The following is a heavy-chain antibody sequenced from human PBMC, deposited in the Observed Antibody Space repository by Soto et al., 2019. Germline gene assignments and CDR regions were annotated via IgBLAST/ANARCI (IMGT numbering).Heavy chain of an antibody. CDR2: ISGGGGRT. CDR1: GFTFSTYV. V-gene: IGHV3-23*01. Sequence: GGSLRLSCAASGFTFSTYVMNWVRQAPGKGLEWVSAISGGGGRTYYADSVKGRFTISRDNSKNTLYLQMNSLRAEDTAVYYCAKEPPYGDYSGYFDYWGQGTLVTVSS. D-gene: IGHD4-17*01. J-gene: IGHJ4*02. CDR3: AKEPPYGDYSGYFDY.